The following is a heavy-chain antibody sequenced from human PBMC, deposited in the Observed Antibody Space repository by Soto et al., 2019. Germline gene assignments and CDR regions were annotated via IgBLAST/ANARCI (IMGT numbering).Heavy chain of an antibody. D-gene: IGHD3-3*01. J-gene: IGHJ4*02. CDR3: ARRAETNGLSGFGADKYYFDF. Sequence: ASVKVSCKASGCTFTSYDIYWVRPATGQGLEWMGGMNANTGNSGYAQKFQGRVTVTSDTSINTVYVEMSRLRSEDTAVYYCARRAETNGLSGFGADKYYFDFWGQGTLVTVSS. CDR1: GCTFTSYD. CDR2: MNANTGNS. V-gene: IGHV1-8*01.